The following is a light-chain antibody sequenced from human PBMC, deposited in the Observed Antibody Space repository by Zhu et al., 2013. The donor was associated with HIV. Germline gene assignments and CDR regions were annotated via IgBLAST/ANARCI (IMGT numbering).Light chain of an antibody. CDR1: QSVSSSH. J-gene: IGKJ4*01. V-gene: IGKV3-20*01. CDR3: QQYGSSPLT. Sequence: IVLTQSPGTLSLSPGERATLSCRASQSVSSSHLAWYQQKPGQAPRLLIYDASSRAAGIPDNFSGSGSGTDFTLTIGRLEPEDFAVYYCQQYGSSPLTFGGGTKVEIK. CDR2: DAS.